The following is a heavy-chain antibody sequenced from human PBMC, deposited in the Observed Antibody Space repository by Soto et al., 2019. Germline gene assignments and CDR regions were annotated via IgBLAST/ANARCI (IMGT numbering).Heavy chain of an antibody. CDR2: FLCYCGRI. CDR3: EKDITGTGEVQFDF. V-gene: IGHV3-9*01. CDR1: GFTFDDYS. Sequence: LRLSYADSGFTFDDYSMHWVREAAGKVLEWVSGFLCYCGRIGYAVTVKGRFIISRNNAKNTMYMLLNRLRAEDTDFDYREKDITGTGEVQFDFSGQGTLVTVSS. D-gene: IGHD1-7*01. J-gene: IGHJ4*02.